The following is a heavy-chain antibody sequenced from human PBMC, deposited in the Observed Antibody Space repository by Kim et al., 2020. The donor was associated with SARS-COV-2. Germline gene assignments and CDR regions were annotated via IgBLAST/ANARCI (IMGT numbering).Heavy chain of an antibody. J-gene: IGHJ3*02. V-gene: IGHV3-33*01. D-gene: IGHD3-10*01. CDR1: GFTFSSYG. CDR2: IWYDGSNK. Sequence: GGSLRLSCAASGFTFSSYGMHWVRQATGKGLEWVAVIWYDGSNKYYADSVKGRFTISRDNSKNTLYLQMNSLRAEDTAVYYCARDFRFGEDDAFDIWGQGTMVTVSS. CDR3: ARDFRFGEDDAFDI.